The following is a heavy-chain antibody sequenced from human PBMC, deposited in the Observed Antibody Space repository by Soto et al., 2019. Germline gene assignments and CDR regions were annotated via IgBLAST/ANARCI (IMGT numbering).Heavy chain of an antibody. Sequence: GGSLRLSCAASGFTFSGSAMHWVRQASGKGLEWVGRIRSKANSYATAYAASVKGRFTISRDDSKNTAYLQMNSLKTADTAVYYCTRAASDILTGYSKVGAFDIWGQGTIVTVSS. CDR2: IRSKANSYAT. D-gene: IGHD3-9*01. CDR3: TRAASDILTGYSKVGAFDI. V-gene: IGHV3-73*01. CDR1: GFTFSGSA. J-gene: IGHJ3*02.